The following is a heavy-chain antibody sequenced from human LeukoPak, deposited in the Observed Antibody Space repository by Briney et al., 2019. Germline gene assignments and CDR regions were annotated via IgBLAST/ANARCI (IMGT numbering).Heavy chain of an antibody. Sequence: PGGSLRLSCAASGFTFSSYAMSWVRPAPGKGLEWVSTISGSDGSTYYADSVKGRFTISRDNSKNTLYLQMNSLRVEDTAIYYCAKGRGYCTGGSCYSDYWGQGTLVTVSS. CDR3: AKGRGYCTGGSCYSDY. CDR1: GFTFSSYA. D-gene: IGHD2-15*01. V-gene: IGHV3-23*01. J-gene: IGHJ4*02. CDR2: ISGSDGST.